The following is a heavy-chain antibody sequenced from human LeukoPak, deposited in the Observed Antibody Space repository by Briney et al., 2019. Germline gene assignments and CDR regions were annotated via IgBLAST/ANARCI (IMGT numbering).Heavy chain of an antibody. V-gene: IGHV4-59*01. CDR1: GGSISSYY. Sequence: PSETLSLTCTVSGGSISSYYWSWIRQPPGKGLEGIGYIYYSGSTNYNPSLTSRVTISVDTSKNQFSLKLNSVTAADTAVYYCARGSGPDTAMVYWGQGTLVTVSS. CDR2: IYYSGST. D-gene: IGHD5-18*01. CDR3: ARGSGPDTAMVY. J-gene: IGHJ4*02.